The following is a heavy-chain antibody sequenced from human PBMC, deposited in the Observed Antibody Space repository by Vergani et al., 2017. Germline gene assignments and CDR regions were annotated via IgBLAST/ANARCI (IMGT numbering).Heavy chain of an antibody. J-gene: IGHJ4*02. V-gene: IGHV4-34*02. CDR1: GESFSSFY. Sequence: QVQLQQWGAGVVKPSGTLSLTCAVFGESFSSFYWSWIRQPPGKRLEWIGEINNDGHTNYNPSLESRVTVSRDTAKNQFSLNLMSVTAADTAMSYCAVRPRVNLVGGEIVTKRTFDYWSQGRVVTVSS. CDR3: AVRPRVNLVGGEIVTKRTFDY. D-gene: IGHD3-10*01. CDR2: INNDGHT.